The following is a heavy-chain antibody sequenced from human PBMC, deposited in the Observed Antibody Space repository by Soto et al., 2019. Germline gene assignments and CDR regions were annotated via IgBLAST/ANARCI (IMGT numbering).Heavy chain of an antibody. Sequence: SSETLCLTCTVSGGSISSNTYYWGWIRQPPGKGLEWIGSIYYSGRTYYNPSLKSRVTISADTSKNQFSLKVTSVTAADTAVYYCARQAGDDTFYNYGMDVWGQGTTVTVSS. V-gene: IGHV4-39*01. CDR1: GGSISSNTYY. J-gene: IGHJ6*02. D-gene: IGHD3-22*01. CDR2: IYYSGRT. CDR3: ARQAGDDTFYNYGMDV.